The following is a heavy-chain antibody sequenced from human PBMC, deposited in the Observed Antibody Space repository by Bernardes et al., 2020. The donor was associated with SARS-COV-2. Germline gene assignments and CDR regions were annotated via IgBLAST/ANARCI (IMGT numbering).Heavy chain of an antibody. J-gene: IGHJ4*02. CDR3: ARGGENCLEY. Sequence: SETLSLTCSVSGGYSSNYYRTWIRQPPGKGLEGIGYIYYNVNSKYNASLKSRVTISVDTSKNKLSLNVTSVTAADTAVYFCARGGENCLEYWGQGTLVTVSS. V-gene: IGHV4-59*01. CDR1: GGYSSNYY. CDR2: IYYNVNS. D-gene: IGHD3-10*01.